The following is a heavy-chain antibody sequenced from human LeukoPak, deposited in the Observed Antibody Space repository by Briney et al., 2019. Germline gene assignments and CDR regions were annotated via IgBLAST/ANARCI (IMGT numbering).Heavy chain of an antibody. CDR3: VRDAPGTTPFDH. CDR1: GFNFRDNW. D-gene: IGHD1-7*01. J-gene: IGHJ4*02. Sequence: GGSLRLSCGASGFNFRDNWMHWVRQAPGKGLVWLSGIKVNGDDIGYADSVRGRFTISRDNDKNTLYLQMRSLRAEDTAVYYCVRDAPGTTPFDHWGQGDLGTVSS. CDR2: IKVNGDDI. V-gene: IGHV3-74*01.